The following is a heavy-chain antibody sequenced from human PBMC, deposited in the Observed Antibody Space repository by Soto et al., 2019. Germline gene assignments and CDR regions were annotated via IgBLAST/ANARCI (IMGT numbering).Heavy chain of an antibody. CDR2: MNPNSGNT. J-gene: IGHJ6*02. V-gene: IGHV1-8*01. D-gene: IGHD1-7*01. CDR3: ARLLIELELRDCYYYGMDV. CDR1: GYTFTSYD. Sequence: ASVKVSCKASGYTFTSYDINWVLQATGQGLEWMGWMNPNSGNTGYAQKFQGRVTMTRNTSISTAYMELSSLRSEDTAVYYCARLLIELELRDCYYYGMDVWGQGTTVTVS.